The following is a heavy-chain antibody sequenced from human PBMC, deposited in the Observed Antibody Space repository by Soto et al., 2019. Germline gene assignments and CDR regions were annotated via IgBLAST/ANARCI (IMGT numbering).Heavy chain of an antibody. V-gene: IGHV3-30-3*01. CDR1: GFTFSSYA. D-gene: IGHD5-18*01. J-gene: IGHJ4*02. CDR3: ARDSSMTHPVTFDY. Sequence: GGSLRLSCAASGFTFSSYAMHWVRQAPGKGLEWVAVISYDGSNKYYADSVKGRFTISRDNSKNTLYPQMNSLRAEDTAVYYCARDSSMTHPVTFDYWGQGTLVTVSS. CDR2: ISYDGSNK.